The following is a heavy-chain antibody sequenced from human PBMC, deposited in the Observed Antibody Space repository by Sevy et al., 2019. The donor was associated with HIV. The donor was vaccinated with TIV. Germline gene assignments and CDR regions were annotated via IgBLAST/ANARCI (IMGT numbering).Heavy chain of an antibody. CDR1: GFSFSYYG. J-gene: IGHJ4*02. D-gene: IGHD3-3*01. CDR2: ISHDGINE. V-gene: IGHV3-30*03. Sequence: GGSLRLSCIGSGFSFSYYGIHWVRQSPGKGLDWVALISHDGINEYYVDSVKGRFTISRDNSKNTVYLEMNSLRNEDTAMYYCARVRRRITIFGVEYFDYWGQGTLVTVSS. CDR3: ARVRRRITIFGVEYFDY.